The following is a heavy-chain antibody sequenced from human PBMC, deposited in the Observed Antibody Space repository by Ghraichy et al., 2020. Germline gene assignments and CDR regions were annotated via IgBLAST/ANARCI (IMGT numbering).Heavy chain of an antibody. D-gene: IGHD3-3*01. CDR3: ARSYYDLDY. Sequence: ASVKVSCKASGYTFTNYFMHWVRQAPGQGLEWMGIINPSGGTTTYAQKFQGRVTMTRATSTSTVYMELSSLRSEDTAVYYCARSYYDLDYWGQGTLVTVSS. CDR2: INPSGGTT. V-gene: IGHV1-46*01. J-gene: IGHJ4*02. CDR1: GYTFTNYF.